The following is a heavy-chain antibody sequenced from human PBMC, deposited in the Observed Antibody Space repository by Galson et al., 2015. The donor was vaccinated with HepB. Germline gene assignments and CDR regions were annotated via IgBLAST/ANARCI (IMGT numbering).Heavy chain of an antibody. D-gene: IGHD4-17*01. Sequence: SLRLSCAASGFTFSDYYMSWIRQAPGMGLEWLAYVSSNTIYTNYVDSVKGRFTVSRDNVKNSISLQMNRLRVEDTAMYYCARVADSHYGDHTHFDSWGQGALGTVSS. V-gene: IGHV3-11*06. CDR3: ARVADSHYGDHTHFDS. CDR2: VSSNTIYT. CDR1: GFTFSDYY. J-gene: IGHJ4*02.